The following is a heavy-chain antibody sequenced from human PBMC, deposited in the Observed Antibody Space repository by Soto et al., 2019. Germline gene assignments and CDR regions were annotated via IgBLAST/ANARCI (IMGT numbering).Heavy chain of an antibody. Sequence: PGGSLRLSCAASGFTFSSYGMHWVRQAPGKGLEWVAVISYDGSNKYYADSVKGRFTISRDNSKNTLYLQMNSLRAEDTAVYYCAKTKLSGGYSYGFKKENYYYYGMDVWGQGTTVTVSS. CDR1: GFTFSSYG. CDR2: ISYDGSNK. CDR3: AKTKLSGGYSYGFKKENYYYYGMDV. V-gene: IGHV3-30*18. D-gene: IGHD5-18*01. J-gene: IGHJ6*02.